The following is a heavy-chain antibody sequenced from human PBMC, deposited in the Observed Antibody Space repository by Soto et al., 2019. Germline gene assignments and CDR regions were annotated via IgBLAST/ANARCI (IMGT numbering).Heavy chain of an antibody. CDR3: GRGRSGQIVVFY. D-gene: IGHD3-22*01. CDR1: GGTFSSYA. V-gene: IGHV1-2*02. CDR2: IGPESGAT. J-gene: IGHJ4*02. Sequence: GSSVKVSCKASGGTFSSYAISWVRQAPEQGPEWMGEIGPESGATRYAQKFQGRVTMTRDMSITTVYMELNNLSPDDTAVYYCGRGRSGQIVVFYWGQGTQVTVSS.